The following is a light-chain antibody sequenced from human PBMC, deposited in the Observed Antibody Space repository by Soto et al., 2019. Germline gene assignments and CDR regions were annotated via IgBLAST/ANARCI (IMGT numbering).Light chain of an antibody. CDR2: AVS. CDR3: LQHNSYPLT. J-gene: IGKJ4*01. Sequence: DIQMTQSPSSLSAHVGGRVTITCRASQGIRRDLGWYQQKPGKAPTRLIYAVSSLHSGVPSRFSGSGSGTEITLTISSLQPEDSATYYCLQHNSYPLTFGGGTKVEIK. V-gene: IGKV1-17*01. CDR1: QGIRRD.